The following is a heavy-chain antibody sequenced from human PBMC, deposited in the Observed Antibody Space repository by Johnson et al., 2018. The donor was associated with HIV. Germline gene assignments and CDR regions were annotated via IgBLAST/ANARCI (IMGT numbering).Heavy chain of an antibody. V-gene: IGHV3-33*06. CDR1: GFTFSSNA. CDR2: IWYDGSNK. J-gene: IGHJ3*02. D-gene: IGHD5-12*01. CDR3: AKDFGYPRPRDAFDI. Sequence: QVQLVESGGGLVQPGGSLRLSCAASGFTFSSNAMSWVRQAPGKGLEWVAVIWYDGSNKYYADSVKGRFTISRDNSKNTLYLQMNSLRAEDTAVYYCAKDFGYPRPRDAFDIWGQGTMVTVSS.